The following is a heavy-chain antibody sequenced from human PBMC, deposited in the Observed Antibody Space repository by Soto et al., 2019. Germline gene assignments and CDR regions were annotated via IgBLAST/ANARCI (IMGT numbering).Heavy chain of an antibody. CDR1: GYTFTGYY. CDR2: INPNSGGT. V-gene: IGHV1-2*04. J-gene: IGHJ6*02. D-gene: IGHD6-13*01. CDR3: ARSDYSSSWYYYYYGMDV. Sequence: QVQLVQSGAEVKKPGASVKVSCKASGYTFTGYYMRWVRQAPGQGLEWMGWINPNSGGTNYSQKFQGWVTMTRDTSISTASMELSRLRSDDTAVYYCARSDYSSSWYYYYYGMDVWGQGTTVTVSS.